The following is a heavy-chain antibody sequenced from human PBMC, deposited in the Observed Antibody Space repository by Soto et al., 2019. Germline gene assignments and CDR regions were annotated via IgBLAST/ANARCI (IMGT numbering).Heavy chain of an antibody. D-gene: IGHD5-18*01. CDR3: ARGGFNYAS. Sequence: QAQLLQSGGGLVKPGGSLRLSCAASGFTFSSSYMSWIRQAPGKGLGWVSYISSSGVSMYYADSVKGRFTISRDNANNSLYLEMNSLRAEDTAVYYCARGGFNYASWGQGTLVTVSP. V-gene: IGHV3-11*01. J-gene: IGHJ5*02. CDR1: GFTFSSSY. CDR2: ISSSGVSM.